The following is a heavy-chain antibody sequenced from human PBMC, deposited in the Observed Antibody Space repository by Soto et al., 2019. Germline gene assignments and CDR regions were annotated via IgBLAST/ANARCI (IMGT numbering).Heavy chain of an antibody. V-gene: IGHV3-7*01. CDR1: GFTFSSYW. Sequence: GGSLRLSCAASGFTFSSYWMSWVRQAPGKGLEWVANIKQDGSEKYYVDSVKGRFTISRDNAKNSLYLQMNSLRAEDTAVYYCARGGALAPEYSSGWYFADAFDIWGQGTMVTVSS. CDR2: IKQDGSEK. J-gene: IGHJ3*02. D-gene: IGHD6-19*01. CDR3: ARGGALAPEYSSGWYFADAFDI.